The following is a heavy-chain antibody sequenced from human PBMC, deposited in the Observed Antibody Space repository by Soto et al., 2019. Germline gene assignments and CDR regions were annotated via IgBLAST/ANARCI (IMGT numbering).Heavy chain of an antibody. J-gene: IGHJ4*02. CDR1: GYTFTSYG. Sequence: ASVKVSCKASGYTFTSYGISWVRQAPGQGLEWMGWISAYNGNTNYAQKLQGRVTMTTDTSTTTAYMELRSLRSDDTAVYYCARVYCSGGSCYHFDYWGQGILVTVSS. V-gene: IGHV1-18*01. CDR2: ISAYNGNT. D-gene: IGHD2-15*01. CDR3: ARVYCSGGSCYHFDY.